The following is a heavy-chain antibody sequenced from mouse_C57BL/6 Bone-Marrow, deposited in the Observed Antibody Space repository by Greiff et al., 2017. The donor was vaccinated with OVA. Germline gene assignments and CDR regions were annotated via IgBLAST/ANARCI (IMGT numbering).Heavy chain of an antibody. D-gene: IGHD1-1*01. CDR2: ISYDGSN. Sequence: EVKLEESGPGLVKPSQSLSLTCSVTGYSITSGYYWNWIRQFPGNKLEWMGYISYDGSNNYNPSLKNRISITRDTSKNQFFLKLNSVTTEDTATYYCARAYYYGSSYVDFDVWGTGTTVTVSS. J-gene: IGHJ1*03. CDR3: ARAYYYGSSYVDFDV. CDR1: GYSITSGYY. V-gene: IGHV3-6*01.